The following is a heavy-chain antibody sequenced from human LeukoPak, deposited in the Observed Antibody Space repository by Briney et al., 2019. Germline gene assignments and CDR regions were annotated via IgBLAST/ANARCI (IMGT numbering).Heavy chain of an antibody. Sequence: PGGSLRLSCVVSGFTVSNNYMSWVRQAPRKGLEWVSLIYSGGSTYYADSVKGRFTISRDNSKNTVYLQMNSLRAEDTAMYYCARDRGGGVVIIPPYYFDYWGQGTLVTVSS. J-gene: IGHJ4*02. V-gene: IGHV3-53*01. D-gene: IGHD3-3*01. CDR2: IYSGGST. CDR3: ARDRGGGVVIIPPYYFDY. CDR1: GFTVSNNY.